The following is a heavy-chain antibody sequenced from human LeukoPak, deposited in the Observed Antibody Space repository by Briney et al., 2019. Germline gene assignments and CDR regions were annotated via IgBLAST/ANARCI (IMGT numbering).Heavy chain of an antibody. D-gene: IGHD4-17*01. CDR1: GFTFSSYT. V-gene: IGHV3-48*01. Sequence: PGGSLRLSCAASGFTFSSYTMNWVRQAPGKGLEWVSYISSDGSTIYYADSMKGRFTISRDNAKNSLYLQMNSLRAEDTAVYYRAREDYGDAFAYWGQGTLVTVSS. CDR3: AREDYGDAFAY. J-gene: IGHJ4*02. CDR2: ISSDGSTI.